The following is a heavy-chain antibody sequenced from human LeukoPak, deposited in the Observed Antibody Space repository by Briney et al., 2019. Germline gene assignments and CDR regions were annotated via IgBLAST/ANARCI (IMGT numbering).Heavy chain of an antibody. D-gene: IGHD4-23*01. CDR2: IYYSGST. J-gene: IGHJ4*02. CDR1: GGSISSYY. CDR3: ARGDGGNSDY. V-gene: IGHV4-59*01. Sequence: SGTLSLTCTVSGGSISSYYWSWIRQPPGKGLEWIGYIYYSGSTNYNPSLKSRVTISVDTSKNQFSLKLSSVTAADTAVYYCARGDGGNSDYWGQGTLVTVSS.